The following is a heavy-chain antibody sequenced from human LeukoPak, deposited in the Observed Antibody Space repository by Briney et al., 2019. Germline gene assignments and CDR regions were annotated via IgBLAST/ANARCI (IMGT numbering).Heavy chain of an antibody. J-gene: IGHJ6*02. V-gene: IGHV3-23*01. D-gene: IGHD3-16*01. CDR3: AKADTSYYYYGMDV. CDR1: GFTFSSYA. Sequence: GGSLRLSCAASGFTFSSYAMSWVRQAPGEGLEWVSAISGSGGSTYYADSVKGRFTISRDNSKNTLYLQMNSLRAEDTAVYYCAKADTSYYYYGMDVWGQGTTVTVSS. CDR2: ISGSGGST.